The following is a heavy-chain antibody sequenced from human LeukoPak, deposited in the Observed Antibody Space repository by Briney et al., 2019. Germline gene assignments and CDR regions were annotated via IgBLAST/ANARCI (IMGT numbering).Heavy chain of an antibody. CDR2: IYYSGST. D-gene: IGHD3-10*01. Sequence: SETLSLTCTVSGGSISSSSYYWGWIRQPPGKGLEWIGSIYYSGSTYYNPSLKSRVTISVDTSKNQFSLKLSSVTAADTAVYYCARRMGRRFGERYYYYHYMDVWGKGTTVTISS. V-gene: IGHV4-39*07. CDR3: ARRMGRRFGERYYYYHYMDV. J-gene: IGHJ6*03. CDR1: GGSISSSSYY.